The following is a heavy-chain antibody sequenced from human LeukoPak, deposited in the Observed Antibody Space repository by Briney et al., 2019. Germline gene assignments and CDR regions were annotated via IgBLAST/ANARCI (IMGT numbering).Heavy chain of an antibody. CDR2: IYHSGST. D-gene: IGHD3-10*01. J-gene: IGHJ3*01. CDR1: GGSISSSNW. Sequence: SETLSLTCAVSGGSISSSNWWSRVRQPPGKGLEWIGGIYHSGSTNYNPSVESRVTISIDKSKNQFSLILNSVTAADTALYYCARGMWFDTLFSAFDVWGQGTMVSVSS. V-gene: IGHV4-4*02. CDR3: ARGMWFDTLFSAFDV.